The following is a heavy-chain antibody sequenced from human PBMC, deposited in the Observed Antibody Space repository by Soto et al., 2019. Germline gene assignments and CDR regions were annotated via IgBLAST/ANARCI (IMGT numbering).Heavy chain of an antibody. D-gene: IGHD3-22*01. CDR3: ARAGSSGNFDY. J-gene: IGHJ4*02. V-gene: IGHV3-7*01. Sequence: EVQLVESGGGLVQPGGSLRLSCAASGFTFSSYLMSWVRQAPGKGLEWVANIKQDGSEKYYVDSVKGRFTISRDNAKNSLYLQMNSLRAEDTAVYYCARAGSSGNFDYWGQGTLVTVSS. CDR1: GFTFSSYL. CDR2: IKQDGSEK.